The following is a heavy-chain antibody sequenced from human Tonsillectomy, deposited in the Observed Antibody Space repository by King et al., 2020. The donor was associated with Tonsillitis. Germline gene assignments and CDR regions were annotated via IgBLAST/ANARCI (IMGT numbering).Heavy chain of an antibody. J-gene: IGHJ4*02. V-gene: IGHV3-15*01. CDR1: GLTFSHAW. CDR2: IKNKGSGGTT. D-gene: IGHD5/OR15-5a*01. CDR3: AHIVSTVGDYFGS. Sequence: VQLVESGGGLVKPGASLRLSCTVSGLTFSHAWMSWVRQAPGKGLEWVGRIKNKGSGGTTDYGAPVKGRFIISRDDSNNKVYLQMNGLKTEDPAVYYCAHIVSTVGDYFGSWGQGTLVTVSS.